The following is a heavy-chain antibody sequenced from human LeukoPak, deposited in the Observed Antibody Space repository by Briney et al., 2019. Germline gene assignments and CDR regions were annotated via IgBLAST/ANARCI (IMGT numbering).Heavy chain of an antibody. D-gene: IGHD2-21*02. Sequence: PSETLSLTCTVSGGSVSGYYWSWIRQPPGKGVEYIGYIFYTWTTLYSPSLKTRVTMSVDTSDDQFSLKLSSVTTADTPVYYCARHDVVPVIRRGFDFWGQGTLVTVSS. J-gene: IGHJ4*02. CDR3: ARHDVVPVIRRGFDF. V-gene: IGHV4-59*08. CDR1: GGSVSGYY. CDR2: IFYTWTT.